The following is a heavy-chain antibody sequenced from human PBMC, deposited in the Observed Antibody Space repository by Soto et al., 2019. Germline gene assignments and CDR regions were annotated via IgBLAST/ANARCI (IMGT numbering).Heavy chain of an antibody. D-gene: IGHD2-2*01. CDR3: ARANIVVIPAARDYYGMDV. J-gene: IGHJ6*02. CDR2: IYHSGST. Sequence: NPSETLSLTCAVSGGSISSSNWWSWVRQPPGKGLEWIGEIYHSGSTNYNPSLKSRVTISVDRSKNQFSLKLTSVTAADTAVYYCARANIVVIPAARDYYGMDVWGQGTTVTVSS. V-gene: IGHV4-4*02. CDR1: GGSISSSNW.